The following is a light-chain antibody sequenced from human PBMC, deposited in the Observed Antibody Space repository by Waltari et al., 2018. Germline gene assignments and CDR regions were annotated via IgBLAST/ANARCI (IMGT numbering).Light chain of an antibody. CDR2: SAS. J-gene: IGKJ1*01. CDR3: QQANTFPRT. V-gene: IGKV1-12*01. CDR1: QGIGSW. Sequence: DLQITQSPSSVSASVGDRVTIPCRASQGIGSWLAWYQQKPGKAPKLLIYSASSLQTGVPSRFSGSGSGTDFTLTISSLQPDDFATYFCQQANTFPRTFGQGTKVEIK.